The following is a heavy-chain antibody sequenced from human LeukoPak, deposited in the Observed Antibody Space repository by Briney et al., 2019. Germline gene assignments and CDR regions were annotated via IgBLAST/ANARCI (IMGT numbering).Heavy chain of an antibody. CDR2: IIPIFGTA. CDR3: ARETPLDDSSSWYPHWFDP. CDR1: GGTFSSYA. D-gene: IGHD6-13*01. V-gene: IGHV1-69*05. Sequence: GSSVKVSCKASGGTFSSYAISWVRQAPGQGLEWMGRIIPIFGTANYAQKFQGRVTITTDESTSTAYMELSSLRSEDTAVYYCARETPLDDSSSWYPHWFDPWGQGTLVTVSS. J-gene: IGHJ5*02.